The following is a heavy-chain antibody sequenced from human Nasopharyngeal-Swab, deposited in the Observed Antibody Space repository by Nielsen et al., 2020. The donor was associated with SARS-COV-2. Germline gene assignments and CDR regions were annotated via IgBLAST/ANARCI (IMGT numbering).Heavy chain of an antibody. D-gene: IGHD3-10*01. J-gene: IGHJ6*02. CDR2: IDPRDSYT. V-gene: IGHV5-10-1*01. CDR1: GSSFTSYW. CDR3: ARHPVMTVYGSGSYYYYYGMDV. Sequence: GESLKSSWKGSGSSFTSYWISWVRQMPGKGLEWPGRIDPRDSYTNYSPSFQGHVAISADKSISTAYLQWSSLKASDTAMYYCARHPVMTVYGSGSYYYYYGMDVWGQGTTVTVSS.